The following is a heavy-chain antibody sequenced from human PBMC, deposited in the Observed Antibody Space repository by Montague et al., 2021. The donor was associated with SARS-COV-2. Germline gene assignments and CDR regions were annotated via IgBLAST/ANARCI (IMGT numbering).Heavy chain of an antibody. CDR2: ISSSSYR. CDR1: GFTFSSYS. CDR3: ASELHPYYYYGMDV. D-gene: IGHD4-11*01. Sequence: SLRLSCAASGFTFSSYSMNWVRQAPGKGLEWVSSISSSSYRYYADSVKSRFTIYTDNATNSLYLQMNSLRAEDAAVYYYASELHPYYYYGMDVWGQGTTVTVSS. J-gene: IGHJ6*02. V-gene: IGHV3-21*01.